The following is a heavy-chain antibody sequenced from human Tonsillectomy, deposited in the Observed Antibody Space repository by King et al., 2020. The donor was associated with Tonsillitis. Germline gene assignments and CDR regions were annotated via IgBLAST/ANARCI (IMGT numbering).Heavy chain of an antibody. CDR2: IYYSGST. V-gene: IGHV4-30-4*01. J-gene: IGHJ4*02. CDR1: GGSISSGDYY. D-gene: IGHD4-17*01. CDR3: AREAYGDYGFDY. Sequence: VQLQESGPGLVKPSQTLSLTCTVSGGSISSGDYYWSWIRQPPGKGLEWIGYIYYSGSTYYKPSLKSRLTISVDTSKNPFSLKLSSVIAADTAVYYCAREAYGDYGFDYWGQGTLVTVSS.